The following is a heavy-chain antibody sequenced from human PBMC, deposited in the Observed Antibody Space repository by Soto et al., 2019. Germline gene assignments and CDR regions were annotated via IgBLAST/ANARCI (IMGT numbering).Heavy chain of an antibody. CDR1: GFTFSSYG. CDR3: AKGHHYYGMDV. Sequence: QVQLVESGGGVVQPGRSLRLSCAASGFTFSSYGMHWVRQAPGKGLEWVAVISYDGSNKYYADSVKGRFTISRDNSKNTRYLQMNSLRAEDTAVYYCAKGHHYYGMDVWGQGTTVTVSS. CDR2: ISYDGSNK. V-gene: IGHV3-30*18. J-gene: IGHJ6*02.